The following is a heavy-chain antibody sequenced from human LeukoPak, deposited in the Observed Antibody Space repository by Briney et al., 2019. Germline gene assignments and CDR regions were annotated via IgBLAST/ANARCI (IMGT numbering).Heavy chain of an antibody. Sequence: PGGSLRLSCAASGFPFSSYSMNWVRQAPGKGLEWVSSISSSSSYIYYADSVKGRFTISRDNAKNSLYLQMNSLRAEDTAVYYCARDVPYCSGGSCLYYYYYYMDVWGKGTTVTVSS. CDR1: GFPFSSYS. V-gene: IGHV3-21*01. CDR3: ARDVPYCSGGSCLYYYYYYMDV. CDR2: ISSSSSYI. J-gene: IGHJ6*03. D-gene: IGHD2-15*01.